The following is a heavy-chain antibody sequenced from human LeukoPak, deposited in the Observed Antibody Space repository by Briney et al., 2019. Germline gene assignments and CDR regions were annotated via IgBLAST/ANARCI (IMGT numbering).Heavy chain of an antibody. CDR3: AKDIDLWLRGPTFLGGDFDY. J-gene: IGHJ4*02. CDR2: ISGSGGST. D-gene: IGHD5-18*01. V-gene: IGHV3-23*01. Sequence: GGSLRLSCAASGFTFSSYAMSWVRQAPGKGLEWVSAISGSGGSTYYADSVKGRFTISRDNSKNTLYLQMNSLRAEDTAVYHCAKDIDLWLRGPTFLGGDFDYWGQGTLVTVSS. CDR1: GFTFSSYA.